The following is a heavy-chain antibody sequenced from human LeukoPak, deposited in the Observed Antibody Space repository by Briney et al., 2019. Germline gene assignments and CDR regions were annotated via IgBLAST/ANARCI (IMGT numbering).Heavy chain of an antibody. CDR1: GFTFSSYG. D-gene: IGHD3-3*01. Sequence: PGRSLRLSCAASGFTFSSYGMHWVRQAPGKGLEWVAVIWYDGSNKYYADSVKGRFTISRDNSKNTLCLQMNSLRAEDTAVYYCARDYDRRNWFDPWGQGTLVTVSS. V-gene: IGHV3-33*01. CDR2: IWYDGSNK. J-gene: IGHJ5*02. CDR3: ARDYDRRNWFDP.